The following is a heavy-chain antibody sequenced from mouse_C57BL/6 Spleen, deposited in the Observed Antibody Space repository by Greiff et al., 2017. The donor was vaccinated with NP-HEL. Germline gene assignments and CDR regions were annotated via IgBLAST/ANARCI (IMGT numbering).Heavy chain of an antibody. V-gene: IGHV1-18*01. CDR1: GYTFTDYN. Sequence: VQLQQSGPELVKPGASVKIPCKASGYTFTDYNMDWVKQSHGKSLEWIGDINPNNGGTIYNQKFKGKATLTVDKSYRTAYMELRSLTSEDTAVDYCARTYYYLRRGGMDYWGQGTSVTVSS. D-gene: IGHD2-4*01. J-gene: IGHJ4*01. CDR2: INPNNGGT. CDR3: ARTYYYLRRGGMDY.